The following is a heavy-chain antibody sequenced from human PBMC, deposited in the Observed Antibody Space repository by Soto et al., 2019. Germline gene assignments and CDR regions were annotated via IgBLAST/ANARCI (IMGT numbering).Heavy chain of an antibody. CDR3: ARGRGDSSSWYYYYYYMDV. CDR2: MNPNSGNT. CDR1: GYTFTSYD. D-gene: IGHD6-13*01. J-gene: IGHJ6*03. Sequence: QVQLVQSGAEVKKPGASVKVSCKASGYTFTSYDINWVRQATGQGLEWMGWMNPNSGNTGYAQKFQGRVTMTRNTSIITAYMELSSLRSEDTAVYYCARGRGDSSSWYYYYYYMDVWGKGTTVTVSS. V-gene: IGHV1-8*01.